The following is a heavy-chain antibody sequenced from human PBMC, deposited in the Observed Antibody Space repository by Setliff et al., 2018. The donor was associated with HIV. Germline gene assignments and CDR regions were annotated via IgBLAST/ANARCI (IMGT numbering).Heavy chain of an antibody. CDR2: IDPNSGGT. D-gene: IGHD6-6*01. J-gene: IGHJ5*02. Sequence: ASVKVSCKASGFTLANNYIHWVRQAPGQGLEWMGWIDPNSGGTKYAQKFEGRVTMTRDTSISTAYMELSRLRSDDTAVYYCARDLGYSSSSGWFDPWGQGTLVTVSS. CDR1: GFTLANNY. CDR3: ARDLGYSSSSGWFDP. V-gene: IGHV1-2*02.